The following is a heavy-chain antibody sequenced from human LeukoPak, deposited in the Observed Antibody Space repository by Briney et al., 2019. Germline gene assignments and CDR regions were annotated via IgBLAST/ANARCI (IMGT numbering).Heavy chain of an antibody. CDR3: ARDSYNGDYVPGYFQH. J-gene: IGHJ1*01. D-gene: IGHD4-17*01. V-gene: IGHV3-48*03. CDR1: GFTFRSSE. Sequence: NPGGSLRLSCAASGFTFRSSEMNWVRQAPGKGLEWVSYISGTGNTIYYTDSVKGRFTISRDNAKNSPYLQMNSLRAEDTAVYYCARDSYNGDYVPGYFQHWGQGTLVTVSS. CDR2: ISGTGNTI.